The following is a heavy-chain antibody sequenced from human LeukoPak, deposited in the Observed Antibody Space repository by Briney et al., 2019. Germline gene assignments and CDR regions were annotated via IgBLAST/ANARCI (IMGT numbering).Heavy chain of an antibody. CDR3: VRDGQGSTPLDY. D-gene: IGHD1-26*01. J-gene: IGHJ4*02. CDR2: INSDGTIT. Sequence: GGSLRLSCAASGFTFSTYWMHWVRQAPGRGLVWASRINSDGTITNYADSVKGRFTISRDNAKNTLYLQMNSLRAEDTAVYFCVRDGQGSTPLDYWGQGTLVTVSS. V-gene: IGHV3-74*01. CDR1: GFTFSTYW.